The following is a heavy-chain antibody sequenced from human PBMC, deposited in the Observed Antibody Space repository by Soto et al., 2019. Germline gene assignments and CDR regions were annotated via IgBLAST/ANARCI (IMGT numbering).Heavy chain of an antibody. V-gene: IGHV3-23*01. Sequence: EVQLLESGGGLVQPGGSLRLSCSASGFIFSNYAMSWIRQAPGKGLEWVSSISGGGGGTHYADSVKGRFTISRDNSKSKLHLQINRLRTEDTAVYYCATGSQYDMLTAYPAFDFWGQGTLVTVSS. CDR1: GFIFSNYA. D-gene: IGHD3-9*01. J-gene: IGHJ4*02. CDR2: ISGGGGGT. CDR3: ATGSQYDMLTAYPAFDF.